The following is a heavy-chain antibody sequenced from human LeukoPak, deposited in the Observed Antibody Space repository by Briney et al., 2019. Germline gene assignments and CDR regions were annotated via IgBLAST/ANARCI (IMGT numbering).Heavy chain of an antibody. CDR3: ARGQRQQLPTRGVYYYYGMDV. CDR2: INYGGDT. J-gene: IGHJ6*02. V-gene: IGHV4-39*01. Sequence: SETLSLTCTVSGDSIKSNNLYWGWIRQPPGKGLEWIGSINYGGDTYYNPSLKSRVTISVDTSQNQFSLKVNSVTAADTAVYYCARGQRQQLPTRGVYYYYGMDVWGQGTTVTVSS. CDR1: GDSIKSNNLY. D-gene: IGHD6-13*01.